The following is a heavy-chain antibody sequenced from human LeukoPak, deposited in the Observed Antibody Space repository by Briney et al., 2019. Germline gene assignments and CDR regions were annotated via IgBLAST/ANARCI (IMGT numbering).Heavy chain of an antibody. V-gene: IGHV3-48*03. CDR3: ARQLKRWQQLHHAFDI. CDR2: ISSSGSTI. J-gene: IGHJ3*02. Sequence: PGGSLRLSCAASGFTFSSYEMNWVRQAPGKGLEWVSYISSSGSTIYYADSVKGRFTISRDNAKTSLYLQMNSLRAEDTAVYYCARQLKRWQQLHHAFDIWGQGTIVTVSS. D-gene: IGHD5-24*01. CDR1: GFTFSSYE.